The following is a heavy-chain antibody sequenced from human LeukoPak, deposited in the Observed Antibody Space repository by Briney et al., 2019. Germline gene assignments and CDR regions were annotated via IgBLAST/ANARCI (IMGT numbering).Heavy chain of an antibody. CDR2: INPNSGGT. CDR3: ARDYLLYDTSGYYYLLRY. J-gene: IGHJ4*02. D-gene: IGHD3-22*01. V-gene: IGHV1-2*07. CDR1: EYSFTGYY. Sequence: GASVSVSCTPSEYSFTGYYMHWVRQAPGQGLEWLGWINPNSGGTGYAHKFHGRVTITRDTSISTAYMELSRLRSDDTAVYYCARDYLLYDTSGYYYLLRYWGQGTLVTVSP.